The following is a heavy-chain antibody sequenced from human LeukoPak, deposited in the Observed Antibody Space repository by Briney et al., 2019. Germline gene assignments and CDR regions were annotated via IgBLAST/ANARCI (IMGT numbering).Heavy chain of an antibody. CDR3: ARDLFSGTPIAGFDY. J-gene: IGHJ4*02. Sequence: GSPRLSCAASGFTFSSYGMHWVRQAPGKGLEWVAAIWYDGSDKYYADSVKGRITISRDNSKNTLYLQMNSLRAEDTAVYYCARDLFSGTPIAGFDYWGQGTLVTVSS. CDR1: GFTFSSYG. D-gene: IGHD6-13*01. V-gene: IGHV3-33*01. CDR2: IWYDGSDK.